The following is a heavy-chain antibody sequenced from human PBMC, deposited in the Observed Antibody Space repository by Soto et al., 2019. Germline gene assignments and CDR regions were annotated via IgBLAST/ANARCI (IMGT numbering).Heavy chain of an antibody. D-gene: IGHD3-3*01. CDR2: LYNTGST. Sequence: PSETLSLTWNVSGGSISRYYWTWIRQPPGKGLEWIGYLYNTGSTNYNPSPKSRVTISLDTSTNQFFLNLSSVTAAVTAVYYCAAISFTVFGEVIDNFYFYGMDVWGQGTTVTVSS. CDR3: AAISFTVFGEVIDNFYFYGMDV. CDR1: GGSISRYY. V-gene: IGHV4-59*03. J-gene: IGHJ6*02.